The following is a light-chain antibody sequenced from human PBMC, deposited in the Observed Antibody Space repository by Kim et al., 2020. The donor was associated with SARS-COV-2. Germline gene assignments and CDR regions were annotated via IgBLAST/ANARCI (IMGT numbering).Light chain of an antibody. V-gene: IGLV2-14*01. CDR1: SSDVGGYNF. CDR2: EVT. J-gene: IGLJ2*01. Sequence: QSALTQPASVSGSPGQSITISCTGTSSDVGGYNFVSWYQQHPGKAPQLMIHEVTNRPSGVSNPFSGSKSGNTASLSISGLQAEDEADCYCSSYTGAGTVIFGGGTKVAVL. CDR3: SSYTGAGTVI.